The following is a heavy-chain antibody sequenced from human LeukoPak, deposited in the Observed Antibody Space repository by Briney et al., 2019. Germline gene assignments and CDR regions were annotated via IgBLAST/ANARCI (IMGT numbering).Heavy chain of an antibody. J-gene: IGHJ4*02. CDR2: ISGSGGNT. CDR3: ARDGGNSWDY. D-gene: IGHD6-13*01. Sequence: PGGSLRLSCAASGFTFSVYAISWVRQAPGKGLERVSAISGSGGNTYYADSVKGRFTISRDNSKNTLSLQMNSLRAEDTAVYYCARDGGNSWDYWGQGTLVTVSS. V-gene: IGHV3-23*01. CDR1: GFTFSVYA.